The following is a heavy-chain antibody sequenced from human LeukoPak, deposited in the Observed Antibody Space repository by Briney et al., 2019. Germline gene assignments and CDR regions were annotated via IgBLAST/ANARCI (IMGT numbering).Heavy chain of an antibody. CDR1: GFTFDDYG. CDR3: ARGIRFLEWLSGFDY. D-gene: IGHD3-3*01. J-gene: IGHJ4*02. V-gene: IGHV3-20*04. CDR2: INWNGGRT. Sequence: GGSLRLSCAASGFTFDDYGMSWVRQVPGKGLEWVSGINWNGGRTGYADSVKGRFTISRDNAKNSLYLQMDSLRVEDTALYYCARGIRFLEWLSGFDYWGQGTLVTVSS.